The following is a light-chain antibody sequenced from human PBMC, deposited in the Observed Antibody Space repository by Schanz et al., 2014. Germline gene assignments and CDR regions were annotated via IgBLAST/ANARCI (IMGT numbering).Light chain of an antibody. V-gene: IGKV3-20*01. CDR3: QQYGSSPRLT. J-gene: IGKJ4*01. Sequence: ENVLTQSPGTLSLSPGERATLSCRASQSVTNNFLAWYQQKPGQAPTLLIYGASSRATGIPDRFSGSGSGTDFTLTISRLEPEDFAVYYCQQYGSSPRLTFGGGTKVEIK. CDR1: QSVTNNF. CDR2: GAS.